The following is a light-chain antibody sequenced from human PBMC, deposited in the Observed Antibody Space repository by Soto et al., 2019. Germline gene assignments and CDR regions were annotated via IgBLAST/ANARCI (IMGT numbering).Light chain of an antibody. CDR3: SSFTSTTTWV. CDR1: SSDVGSHDY. V-gene: IGLV2-14*01. CDR2: GVS. J-gene: IGLJ3*02. Sequence: QSALTQPASVSGSPGQSITISCTGTSSDVGSHDYVSWYQQYPGKAPKLVIFGVSNRPSSVSSRFSGSKSGTTASLTISGLQAEDEADYYCSSFTSTTTWVFGGGTKLTVL.